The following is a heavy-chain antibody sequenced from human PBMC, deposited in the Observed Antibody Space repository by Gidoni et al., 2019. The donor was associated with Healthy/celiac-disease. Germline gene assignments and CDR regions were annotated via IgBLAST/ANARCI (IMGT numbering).Heavy chain of an antibody. V-gene: IGHV3-21*01. CDR2: ISSSSSYI. CDR1: GFTFSSYS. Sequence: EVQLVESGGGLVKPGGSLRLSCAASGFTFSSYSMNWVRQAPGKGLEWVSSISSSSSYIYYADSVKGRFTISRDNAKNSLYLQMNSLRAEDTAVYYCARTMVQGVIVDYWGQGTLVTVSS. CDR3: ARTMVQGVIVDY. D-gene: IGHD3-10*01. J-gene: IGHJ4*02.